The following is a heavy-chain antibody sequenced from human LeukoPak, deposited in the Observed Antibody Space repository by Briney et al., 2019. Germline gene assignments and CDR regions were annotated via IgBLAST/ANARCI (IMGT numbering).Heavy chain of an antibody. D-gene: IGHD6-13*01. Sequence: PGGSLRLSCAASGFNFDDYAMHWVRQAPGKGLEWASFISGDGGTTYYADSVKGRFTISRDNSKNSLYLQMNSLRIEDTALYYCAKDRAAGTPYSWFDPWGQGTLVTVSS. CDR3: AKDRAAGTPYSWFDP. CDR1: GFNFDDYA. J-gene: IGHJ5*02. CDR2: ISGDGGTT. V-gene: IGHV3-43*02.